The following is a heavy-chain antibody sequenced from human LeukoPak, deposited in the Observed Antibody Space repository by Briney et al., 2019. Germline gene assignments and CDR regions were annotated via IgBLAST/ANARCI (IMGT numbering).Heavy chain of an antibody. CDR3: ARTSGWYYLYYYYYMDV. J-gene: IGHJ6*03. D-gene: IGHD6-19*01. Sequence: PSETLSLTCAVYGVSFSGYYWSWIRQPPGKGLEWIGEINHSGSTNYNPSLKSRVTISVDTSKNQFSLKLSSVTAADTAVYYCARTSGWYYLYYYYYMDVWGKGTTVTVSS. V-gene: IGHV4-34*01. CDR1: GVSFSGYY. CDR2: INHSGST.